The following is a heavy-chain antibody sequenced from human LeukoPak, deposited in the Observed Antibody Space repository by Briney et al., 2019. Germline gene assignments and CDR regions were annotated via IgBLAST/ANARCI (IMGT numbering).Heavy chain of an antibody. CDR3: AKEVHPYDSGTYYFDY. CDR1: GFTFSSYG. Sequence: GGSLRLSCSASGFTFSSYGMHWVRQAAGKGLEWVAFIRHDGSNEYYADSVKGRFTVSRDNSKNTLFLQMNSLRVEEMAVYYCAKEVHPYDSGTYYFDYWGRGTLVTVSS. CDR2: IRHDGSNE. V-gene: IGHV3-30*02. J-gene: IGHJ4*02. D-gene: IGHD3-10*01.